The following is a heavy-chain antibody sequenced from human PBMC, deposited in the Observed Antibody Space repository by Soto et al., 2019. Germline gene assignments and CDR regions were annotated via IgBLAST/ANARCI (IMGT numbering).Heavy chain of an antibody. Sequence: SVKVSCKASGGTFSSYAISWVRQAPGQGLEWMGGIIPIFGTANYAQKFQGRVTITADESTSTAYMELSSLRSEDTAVYYCARDSGYSGSYYYYGMDVWGQGTTVTVSS. CDR3: ARDSGYSGSYYYYGMDV. J-gene: IGHJ6*02. CDR2: IIPIFGTA. CDR1: GGTFSSYA. V-gene: IGHV1-69*13. D-gene: IGHD1-26*01.